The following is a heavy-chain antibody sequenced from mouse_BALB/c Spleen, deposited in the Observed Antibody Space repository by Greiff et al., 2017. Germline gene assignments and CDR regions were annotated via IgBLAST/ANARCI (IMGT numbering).Heavy chain of an antibody. Sequence: EVKVEESGGGLVQPGGSLRLSCATSGFTFTDYYMSWVRQPPGKALEWLGFIRNKANGYTTEYSASVKGRFTISRDNSQSILYLQMNTLRAEDSATYYCARDRGTTDYFDYWGQGTTLTVSS. J-gene: IGHJ2*01. V-gene: IGHV7-3*02. CDR1: GFTFTDYY. CDR2: IRNKANGYTT. CDR3: ARDRGTTDYFDY. D-gene: IGHD1-1*01.